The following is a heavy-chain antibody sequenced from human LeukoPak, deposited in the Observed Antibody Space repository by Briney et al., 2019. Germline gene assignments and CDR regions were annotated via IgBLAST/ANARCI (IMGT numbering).Heavy chain of an antibody. D-gene: IGHD6-19*01. CDR1: GFTFSSYE. Sequence: GGSLRLSCAASGFTFSSYEMNWVRQAPGKGLEWVSYISSSGSTIYYADSVKGRFTISRDNAKNSLYLQMTSLRAEDTAVYYCARAEQWLANFDYWGQGTLVTVSS. J-gene: IGHJ4*02. CDR2: ISSSGSTI. CDR3: ARAEQWLANFDY. V-gene: IGHV3-48*03.